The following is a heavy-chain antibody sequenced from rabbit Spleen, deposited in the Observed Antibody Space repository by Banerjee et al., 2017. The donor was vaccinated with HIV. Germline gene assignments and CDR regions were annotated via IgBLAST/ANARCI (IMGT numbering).Heavy chain of an antibody. V-gene: IGHV1S7*01. CDR2: IGPVFGIT. CDR3: AIYGAGGSYFAL. Sequence: HLKESGGGLVKPGGSLKLSCKASGFTLSSYYMNWVRQAPGKGLEWIGYIGPVFGITYYANWVNGRFSISRENAQNTEFLQMTSLTAADTATYFCAIYGAGGSYFALWGQGTLVTVS. J-gene: IGHJ3*01. D-gene: IGHD8-1*01. CDR1: GFTLSSYY.